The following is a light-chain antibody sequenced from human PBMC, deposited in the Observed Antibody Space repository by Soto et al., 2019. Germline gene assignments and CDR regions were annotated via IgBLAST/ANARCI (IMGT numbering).Light chain of an antibody. CDR2: MAS. CDR1: QSVSTW. J-gene: IGKJ1*01. Sequence: IHMTQSPSTLPASVGTRVTITCRASQSVSTWLAWYQQKPWKAPQVLISMASTLESGVPSRFSGSGSGTEFTLTISSLQPDDFATYYCQQYNSHSPWTFGQGTKVDIK. CDR3: QQYNSHSPWT. V-gene: IGKV1-5*03.